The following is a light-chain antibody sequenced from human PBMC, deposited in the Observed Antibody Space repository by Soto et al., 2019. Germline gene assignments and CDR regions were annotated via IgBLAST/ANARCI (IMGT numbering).Light chain of an antibody. CDR1: QSLLHSTGYNY. V-gene: IGKV2-28*01. CDR3: MQALQTPRT. CDR2: LGS. Sequence: DIMMTQSPLSLPVTPGEPASISCRSSQSLLHSTGYNYLDWYLQKPGQSPQLLIYLGSNRASGVPDRFSGSGSGTDSTLKISRVEAEDVGIYYCMQALQTPRTFGQGTNVEIK. J-gene: IGKJ1*01.